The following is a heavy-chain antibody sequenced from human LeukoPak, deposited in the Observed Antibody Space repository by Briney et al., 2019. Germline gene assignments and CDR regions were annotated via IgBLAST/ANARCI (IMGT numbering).Heavy chain of an antibody. J-gene: IGHJ4*02. V-gene: IGHV4-61*01. D-gene: IGHD1-26*01. CDR1: GGSVSSGSYY. CDR2: IYYSGSA. Sequence: SETLSLTCTVSGGSVSSGSYYWSWIRQPPGKGLEWIGYIYYSGSAKYNPSLKSRVTISVDTSKNQFSLRLSSVTAADTAVYYCARGLRWDLTISGTSTFDYWGQGSLVTVSS. CDR3: ARGLRWDLTISGTSTFDY.